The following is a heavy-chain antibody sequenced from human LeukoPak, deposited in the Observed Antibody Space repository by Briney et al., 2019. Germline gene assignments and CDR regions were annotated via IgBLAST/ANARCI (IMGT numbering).Heavy chain of an antibody. CDR1: GFTFSSYS. Sequence: GGSLRHSCAASGFTFSSYSMNWVRQAPGKGLEWVSSISSSSSYIYYADSVKGRFTISRDNAKNSLYLQMNSLRAEDTAVYYCARRDCDSIKCRGSNWFDPWGQGTLVSVSS. V-gene: IGHV3-21*01. CDR2: ISSSSSYI. D-gene: IGHD3-22*01. J-gene: IGHJ5*02. CDR3: ARRDCDSIKCRGSNWFDP.